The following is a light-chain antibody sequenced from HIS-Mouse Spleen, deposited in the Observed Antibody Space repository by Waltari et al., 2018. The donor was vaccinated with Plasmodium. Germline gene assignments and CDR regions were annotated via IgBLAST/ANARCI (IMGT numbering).Light chain of an antibody. Sequence: QSALTQPASVSGSPGQSITISCTGTSSDVGSYNLVPWYQQHPGKAPKLMIYEGSKRPSGVFNRFSGAKSGNAASLTISGLQAEDEADYYCCSYAGSSTYVFGTGTKVTVL. CDR3: CSYAGSSTYV. CDR2: EGS. CDR1: SSDVGSYNL. V-gene: IGLV2-23*01. J-gene: IGLJ1*01.